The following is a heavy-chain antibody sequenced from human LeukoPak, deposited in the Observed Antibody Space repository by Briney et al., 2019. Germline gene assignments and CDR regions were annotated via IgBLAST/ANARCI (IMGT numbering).Heavy chain of an antibody. J-gene: IGHJ5*02. D-gene: IGHD3-3*01. V-gene: IGHV3-73*01. Sequence: AGGSLRLSCAASGFTFSSYGMHWVRQAPGKGLEWVGRIRSKANSYATAYAASVKGRFTISRDDSKNTAYLQMNSLKTEDTAVYYCTRLLVSYYADPWGQGTLVTVSS. CDR1: GFTFSSYG. CDR2: IRSKANSYAT. CDR3: TRLLVSYYADP.